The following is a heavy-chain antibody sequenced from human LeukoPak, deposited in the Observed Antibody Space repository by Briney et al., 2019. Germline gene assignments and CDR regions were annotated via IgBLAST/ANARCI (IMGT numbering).Heavy chain of an antibody. Sequence: ASVKVSCKASGGTFSSYAISWVRQAPGQGLEWMGRIIPILGIANYAQKFQGRVTITADKSTSTAYMELSSLRSEDTAVYYCARELEYYYDSSGYPTPLDYWGQGTLVTVSS. V-gene: IGHV1-69*04. J-gene: IGHJ4*02. CDR1: GGTFSSYA. CDR3: ARELEYYYDSSGYPTPLDY. D-gene: IGHD3-22*01. CDR2: IIPILGIA.